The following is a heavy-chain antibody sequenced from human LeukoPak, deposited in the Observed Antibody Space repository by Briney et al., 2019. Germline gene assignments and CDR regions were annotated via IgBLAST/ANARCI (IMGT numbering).Heavy chain of an antibody. CDR1: GFTFSAFT. J-gene: IGHJ3*02. V-gene: IGHV3-48*01. CDR2: IDDTGRTI. CDR3: ARDPQGFWSFDI. D-gene: IGHD2-8*02. Sequence: GGSLRLSCAASGFTFSAFTMNWVRHAPGKGPEWISYIDDTGRTIYYADSVKGRFTISRHNSKNTLYLQMNSLRAEDTAVYYCARDPQGFWSFDIWGQGTMVTVSS.